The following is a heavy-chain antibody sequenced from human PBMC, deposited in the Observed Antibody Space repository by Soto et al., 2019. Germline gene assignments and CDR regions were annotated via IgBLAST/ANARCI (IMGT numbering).Heavy chain of an antibody. D-gene: IGHD3-22*01. Sequence: SETLSLTCTVSDGSISNYYWSWIRQPPGKRLEYIGYIYYTGSTNYNPSLESRVTMSVDTSKNQFSLRLRSMTAADTAVYYCARHYYHSSGYYYFDYWSPGTRVTVSS. V-gene: IGHV4-59*08. CDR3: ARHYYHSSGYYYFDY. CDR1: DGSISNYY. CDR2: IYYTGST. J-gene: IGHJ4*02.